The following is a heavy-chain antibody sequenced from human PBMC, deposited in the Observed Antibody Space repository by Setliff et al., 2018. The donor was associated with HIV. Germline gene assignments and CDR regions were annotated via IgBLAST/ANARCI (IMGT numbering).Heavy chain of an antibody. CDR2: INTHSGYT. J-gene: IGHJ4*02. D-gene: IGHD5-12*01. V-gene: IGHV1-18*01. CDR1: GYTFNNYG. Sequence: GASVKVSCKASGYTFNNYGSSWVRQAPGQGLEWMGWINTHSGYTNYAQNGQGRVTVTMDTSTSTAYMELRSLKSDDTAVYYCARGKTWLRFLDYWGQGTLVTVPQ. CDR3: ARGKTWLRFLDY.